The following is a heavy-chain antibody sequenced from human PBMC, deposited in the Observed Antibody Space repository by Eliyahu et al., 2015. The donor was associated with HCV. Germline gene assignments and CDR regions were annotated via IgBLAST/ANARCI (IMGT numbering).Heavy chain of an antibody. CDR2: ILPVFGSX. V-gene: IGHV1-69*01. D-gene: IGHD5/OR15-5a*01. CDR3: ATVRASVTHRAEYFQH. CDR1: GGTFRTLS. Sequence: QVQLEQSGAEVKKPGSSVKVSCKASGGTFRTLSINWVRQAPGQALEWMGRILPVFGSXXYAQKFQGRVSITADESTATAYLELNSLTSDDTAIFYCATVRASVTHRAEYFQHWGQGTLVTVS. J-gene: IGHJ1*01.